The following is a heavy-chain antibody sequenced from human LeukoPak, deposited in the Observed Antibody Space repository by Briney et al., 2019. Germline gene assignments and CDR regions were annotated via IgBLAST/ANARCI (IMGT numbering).Heavy chain of an antibody. CDR1: GGSFSGYY. J-gene: IGHJ5*02. V-gene: IGHV4-34*01. D-gene: IGHD1-26*01. Sequence: SETLSLTCAVYGGSFSGYYWSWIRQPPGKGLEWIGEINHSGSTNYNPSLKSRVTISVDTSKNQFSLKLSSVTAADTAVYYCARVVGGWFDPWGRGTLVTVSS. CDR3: ARVVGGWFDP. CDR2: INHSGST.